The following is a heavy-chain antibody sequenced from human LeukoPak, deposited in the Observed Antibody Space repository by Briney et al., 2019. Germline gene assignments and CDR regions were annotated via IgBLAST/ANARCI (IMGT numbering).Heavy chain of an antibody. CDR1: GFTFSTYS. Sequence: GGSLRLSCAASGFTFSTYSMNWVRQAPGKGLEWVSSISRSSSYICYADSVKGRFTISRDNAKNSLYLQMNSLRAEDTAVYYCARAGPPYGDYYYYYGMDVWGQGTTVTVSS. J-gene: IGHJ6*02. CDR3: ARAGPPYGDYYYYYGMDV. CDR2: ISRSSSYI. D-gene: IGHD4-17*01. V-gene: IGHV3-21*01.